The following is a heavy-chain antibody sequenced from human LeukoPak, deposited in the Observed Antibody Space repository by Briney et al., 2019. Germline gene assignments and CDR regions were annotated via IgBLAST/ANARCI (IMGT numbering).Heavy chain of an antibody. Sequence: GGSLRLSCVASGFTFSSYHMNWVRQAPGKGLEWISYIRSSSITTYYADSVKGRFTISRDNAKNSLYLQMNSLRDEDTAVYYCAREVLWFGELLYDYWGQGTLVTVSS. CDR2: IRSSSITT. V-gene: IGHV3-48*02. CDR3: AREVLWFGELLYDY. D-gene: IGHD3-10*01. CDR1: GFTFSSYH. J-gene: IGHJ4*02.